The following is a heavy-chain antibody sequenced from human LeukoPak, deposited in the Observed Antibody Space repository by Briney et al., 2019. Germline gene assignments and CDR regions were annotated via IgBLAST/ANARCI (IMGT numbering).Heavy chain of an antibody. V-gene: IGHV3-30-3*01. CDR1: GFSFSDYA. CDR3: ARDPMVRGVIITSFDF. CDR2: ISYDGSNK. J-gene: IGHJ4*02. D-gene: IGHD3-10*01. Sequence: GGSLRLSCAASGFSFSDYAMYWVRQAPGKGLEWVAVISYDGSNKYYAHSVKGRFTISRDNSRTFLYLQMDSLRLEDTAVYYCARDPMVRGVIITSFDFWGQGTLVTISS.